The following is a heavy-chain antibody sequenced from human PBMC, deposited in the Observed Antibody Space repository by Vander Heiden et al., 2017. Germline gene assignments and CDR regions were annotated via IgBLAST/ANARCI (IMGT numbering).Heavy chain of an antibody. CDR1: GFTFSSYA. CDR2: ISGSGGST. J-gene: IGHJ4*02. V-gene: IGHV3-23*01. CDR3: AKSPKSLLTTVVTPSIFFPDY. D-gene: IGHD4-17*01. Sequence: EVQLLESGGGLVQPGGSLRLSCAASGFTFSSYAMSWVRQAPGKGLEWVSAISGSGGSTYYADSVKGRFTISRDNSKNTLYLQMNSLRAEDTAVYYCAKSPKSLLTTVVTPSIFFPDYWGQGTLVTVSS.